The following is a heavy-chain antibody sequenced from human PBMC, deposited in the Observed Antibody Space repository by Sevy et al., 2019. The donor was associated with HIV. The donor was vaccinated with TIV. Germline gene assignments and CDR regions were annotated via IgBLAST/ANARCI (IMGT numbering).Heavy chain of an antibody. CDR3: VHLHSYNNDMGV. V-gene: IGHV3-23*01. J-gene: IGHJ6*02. CDR2: ITSNGGST. CDR1: GFTFSSSA. Sequence: GGSLRLSCAASGFTFSSSAMTWVRQAPGKGLEWVSAITSNGGSTFYADSVKGRFTISRDNTKNTLFLQMNSLRAEDSAVYYCVHLHSYNNDMGVWGQGTTVTVSS. D-gene: IGHD1-20*01.